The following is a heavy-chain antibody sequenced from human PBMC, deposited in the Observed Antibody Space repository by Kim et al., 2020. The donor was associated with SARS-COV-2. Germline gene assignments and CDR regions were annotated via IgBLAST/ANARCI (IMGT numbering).Heavy chain of an antibody. Sequence: SETLSLTCTVSGGSISSYYWSWIRQPPGKGLEWIGYIYYSGSTNYNPSLKSRVTISVDTSKNQFSLKLSSVTAADTAVYYCAREVLGWGNWFDPWGQGTLVTVSS. CDR2: IYYSGST. CDR3: AREVLGWGNWFDP. CDR1: GGSISSYY. V-gene: IGHV4-59*13. J-gene: IGHJ5*02. D-gene: IGHD3-3*01.